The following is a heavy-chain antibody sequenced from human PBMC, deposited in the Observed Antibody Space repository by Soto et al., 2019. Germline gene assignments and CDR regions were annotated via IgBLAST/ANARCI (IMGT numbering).Heavy chain of an antibody. CDR1: GFTFSGSA. V-gene: IGHV3-73*01. J-gene: IGHJ4*02. Sequence: GGSLRLSCAASGFTFSGSAMHWVRQASGKGLEWIGRIRSKINSYATAYGASVKGRFTISRDDSKNTAYLQMNSLKIEDTAVYYCTRNKYDSSGYPGDYWGQGTLVTVSS. CDR2: IRSKINSYAT. D-gene: IGHD3-22*01. CDR3: TRNKYDSSGYPGDY.